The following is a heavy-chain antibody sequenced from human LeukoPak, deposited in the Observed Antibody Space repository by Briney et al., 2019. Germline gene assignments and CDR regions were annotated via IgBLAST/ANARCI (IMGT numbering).Heavy chain of an antibody. J-gene: IGHJ4*02. CDR2: IRNKANNYAT. CDR1: GFTFSGSA. CDR3: RSTFCTNGVCYLDY. Sequence: GGSLRLSCAASGFTFSGSAVHWVRQASGKGLEWVGRIRNKANNYATAYAASEKGRFTISRDDSKNTAFLQMNSLKTEDTAVYYCRSTFCTNGVCYLDYWGQGTLVTVSS. V-gene: IGHV3-73*01. D-gene: IGHD2-8*01.